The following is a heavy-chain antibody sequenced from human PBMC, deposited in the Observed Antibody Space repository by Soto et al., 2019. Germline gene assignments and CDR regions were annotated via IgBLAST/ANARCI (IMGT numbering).Heavy chain of an antibody. CDR2: LYSGGNT. Sequence: GGSLRLSCAASGFTVSSSYMSWVRQAPGKGLEWVSTLYSGGNTYYADSVKGRFTISRDNSKNTLDLQMNSLRAEDTAVYFCARELTGFVANWGQGTLVTVSS. J-gene: IGHJ4*02. CDR3: ARELTGFVAN. V-gene: IGHV3-53*01. D-gene: IGHD1-20*01. CDR1: GFTVSSSY.